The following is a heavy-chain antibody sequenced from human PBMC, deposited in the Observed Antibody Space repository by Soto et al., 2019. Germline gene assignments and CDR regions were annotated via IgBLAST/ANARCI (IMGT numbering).Heavy chain of an antibody. CDR1: GFSFSTYC. CDR3: ARLYSSGWYGPGRY. CDR2: ISNDGSNK. V-gene: IGHV3-30*03. D-gene: IGHD6-19*01. J-gene: IGHJ4*02. Sequence: PGGSLRLSCAASGFSFSTYCMHWVRQAPGKGLEWVAFISNDGSNKYYADSVKGRFTISRDNAKNSLYLQMNSLRAEDTALYYCARLYSSGWYGPGRYWGQGTLVTVSS.